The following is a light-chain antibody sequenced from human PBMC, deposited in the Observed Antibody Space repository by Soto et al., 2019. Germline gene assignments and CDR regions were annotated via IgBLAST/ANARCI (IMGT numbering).Light chain of an antibody. V-gene: IGKV3-11*01. CDR2: DTS. CDR3: QHRTNWPRT. CDR1: QSVGTF. Sequence: EVVVTQSPGTLYLSPGERATLSCRASQSVGTFLAWYQQKPGQAPRLMIYDTSNRATGIPARFSGTGSGTDFALTISSVEPEDFAVDFCQHRTNWPRTFGQVTKVDI. J-gene: IGKJ2*01.